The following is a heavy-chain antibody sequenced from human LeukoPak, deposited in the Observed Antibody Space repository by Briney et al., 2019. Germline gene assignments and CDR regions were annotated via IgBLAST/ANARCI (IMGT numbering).Heavy chain of an antibody. D-gene: IGHD3-3*01. CDR1: GGSISSYY. J-gene: IGHJ4*02. V-gene: IGHV4-4*07. Sequence: SETLSLTCTVSGGSISSYYWSWIRQPAGKGLEWIGRIYTSGSTNYNPSLKSRVTMSVDTSKNQFSLKLSSVTAADTAVYYCERARGKATYYDFWSGYTFDYWGQGTLVTVSS. CDR3: ERARGKATYYDFWSGYTFDY. CDR2: IYTSGST.